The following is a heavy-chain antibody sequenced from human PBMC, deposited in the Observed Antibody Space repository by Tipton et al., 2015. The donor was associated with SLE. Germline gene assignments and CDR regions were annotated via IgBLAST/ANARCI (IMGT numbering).Heavy chain of an antibody. V-gene: IGHV4-34*01. CDR1: GGSFSGYY. J-gene: IGHJ4*02. D-gene: IGHD6-19*01. Sequence: TLSLTCAVSGGSFSGYYWGWGRQPPGKGLGWVGEINNSGSTNYNPSLKSRVTISVDTSKNQFSLKLSSVTAADTAVYYCARWGRSSGWYGYWGQGTLVTVSS. CDR2: INNSGST. CDR3: ARWGRSSGWYGY.